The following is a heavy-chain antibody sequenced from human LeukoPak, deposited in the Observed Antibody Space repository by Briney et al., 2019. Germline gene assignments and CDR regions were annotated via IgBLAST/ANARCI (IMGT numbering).Heavy chain of an antibody. J-gene: IGHJ4*02. CDR2: IKQDGTEK. D-gene: IGHD3-3*01. CDR1: GFNFSSYW. V-gene: IGHV3-7*01. Sequence: GGSLRLSCAAAGFNFSSYWMTWVRQAPGKGLEWVANIKQDGTEKYYVDSVKGRFTISRDNAKNTLFLQMNSLTAEDTAVYYCARESSGGFDNWAQGTLVTVSS. CDR3: ARESSGGFDN.